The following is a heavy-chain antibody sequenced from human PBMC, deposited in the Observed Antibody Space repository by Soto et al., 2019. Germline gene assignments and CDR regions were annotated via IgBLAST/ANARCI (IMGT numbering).Heavy chain of an antibody. CDR1: GFTFRSYG. CDR3: GAGQYFTDY. CDR2: ISNDGSDK. J-gene: IGHJ4*02. Sequence: QVQVVESGGGVVQPGRSLRLSCSTSGFTFRSYGMHWVRQAPGKGLDWVALISNDGSDKYYADSVKGRFTISRDNSKSTLYLQMNSLRGDDTAIYYCGAGQYFTDYWGQGTLVTVSS. D-gene: IGHD2-2*01. V-gene: IGHV3-30*03.